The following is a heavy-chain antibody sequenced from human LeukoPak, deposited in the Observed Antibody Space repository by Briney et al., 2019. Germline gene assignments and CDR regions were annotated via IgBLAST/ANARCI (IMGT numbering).Heavy chain of an antibody. D-gene: IGHD2-15*01. Sequence: ASVKVSCKASGYTFTSYGISWVRQAPGQGLEWMGWISAYNGNTNYAQKLQGRVTMTTDTSTSTAYMELRSLRSDDTAVYYSARDRGGNLPRRETPFDYWGQGTLVTVSS. V-gene: IGHV1-18*01. J-gene: IGHJ4*02. CDR3: ARDRGGNLPRRETPFDY. CDR1: GYTFTSYG. CDR2: ISAYNGNT.